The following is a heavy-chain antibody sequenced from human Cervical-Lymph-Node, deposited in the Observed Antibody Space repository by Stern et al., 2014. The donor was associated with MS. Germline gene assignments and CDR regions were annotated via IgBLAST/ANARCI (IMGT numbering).Heavy chain of an antibody. CDR2: ISYDGSKA. CDR3: ARDLLWFGEFDWGAMDV. J-gene: IGHJ6*02. CDR1: GFNFSSYA. V-gene: IGHV3-30-3*01. D-gene: IGHD3-10*01. Sequence: DQLVESGGGVVQPGRSLRLSCAATGFNFSSYAMQWVRQAPGTGLEWVAVISYDGSKAYYADSVKGRFTISRDNSKKTLFLQMNSLRPEDTADYYCARDLLWFGEFDWGAMDVWGHGTTVTVSS.